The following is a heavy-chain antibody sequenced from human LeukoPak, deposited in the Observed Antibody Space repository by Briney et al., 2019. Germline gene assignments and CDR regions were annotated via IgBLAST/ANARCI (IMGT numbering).Heavy chain of an antibody. J-gene: IGHJ4*02. CDR1: GGSISSYY. Sequence: PSETLSLTCTVSGGSISSYYWSWIRQPPGKGLEWIGYIYYSGSTNYNPSLKSRVTISVDTSKNQFSLKLSSVTAVDTAVYYCARRGSASWLDYWGQGTLVTVSS. D-gene: IGHD2-15*01. V-gene: IGHV4-59*01. CDR3: ARRGSASWLDY. CDR2: IYYSGST.